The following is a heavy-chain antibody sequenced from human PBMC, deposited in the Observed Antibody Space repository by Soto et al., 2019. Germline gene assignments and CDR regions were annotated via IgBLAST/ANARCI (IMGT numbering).Heavy chain of an antibody. Sequence: GGSLRLSCAASGFTFSSYWMHWVRQAPGKGLVWVSRINSDGSSTSYADSVKGRFTISRDNAKNTLYLQMNSLRAEDTALYYRARDPYDFWSGYYKLDYWGQGTLVTVSS. D-gene: IGHD3-3*01. V-gene: IGHV3-74*01. CDR2: INSDGSST. CDR3: ARDPYDFWSGYYKLDY. CDR1: GFTFSSYW. J-gene: IGHJ4*02.